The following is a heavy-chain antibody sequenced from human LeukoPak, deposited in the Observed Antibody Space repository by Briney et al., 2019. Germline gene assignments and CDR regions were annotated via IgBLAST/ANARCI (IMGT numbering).Heavy chain of an antibody. CDR3: AKDLSSSRWLEGYFDY. CDR1: GFTFGNYA. D-gene: IGHD6-19*01. Sequence: GGSLRLSCAASGFTFGNYAMSWGRQAPGKGLEWVSGITGDTYYADSVKGRFTISRDNAKNTVYLQMNSLRGEDTALYYCAKDLSSSRWLEGYFDYWGQGTLVTVPS. V-gene: IGHV3-23*01. J-gene: IGHJ4*02. CDR2: ITGDT.